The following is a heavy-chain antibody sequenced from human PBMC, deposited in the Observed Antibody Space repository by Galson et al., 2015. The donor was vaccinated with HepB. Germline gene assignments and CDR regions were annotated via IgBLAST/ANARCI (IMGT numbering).Heavy chain of an antibody. J-gene: IGHJ4*02. CDR2: IKQDGSEK. V-gene: IGHV3-7*03. CDR1: GFTFSSYW. D-gene: IGHD2-2*02. CDR3: AREGYCSSTSCYTRY. Sequence: SLRLSCAASGFTFSSYWMSWVRQAPGKGLEWVANIKQDGSEKYYVDSVKGRFTISRDNAKNSLYLQMNSLRAEDTAVYYCAREGYCSSTSCYTRYWGQGTLVTVSS.